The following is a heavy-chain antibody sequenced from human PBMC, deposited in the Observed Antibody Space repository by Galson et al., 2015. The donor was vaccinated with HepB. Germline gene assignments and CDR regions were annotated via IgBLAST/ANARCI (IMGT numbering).Heavy chain of an antibody. CDR1: GFTFSSYS. D-gene: IGHD2/OR15-2a*01. V-gene: IGHV1-18*01. J-gene: IGHJ4*02. Sequence: SCKASGFTFSSYSLTWVRQAPGQGLEWMGWISAYNGKTHFGQSVQGRLTLTTDTSTRTGYMELRNLKSDDTAVYYCARALTVLGEYYFDSWGQGTQVTVSS. CDR3: ARALTVLGEYYFDS. CDR2: ISAYNGKT.